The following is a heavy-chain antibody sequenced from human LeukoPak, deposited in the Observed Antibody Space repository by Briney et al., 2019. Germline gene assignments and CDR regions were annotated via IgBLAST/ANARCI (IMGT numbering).Heavy chain of an antibody. V-gene: IGHV3-11*04. J-gene: IGHJ4*02. CDR3: ARGKYSSSQNSGGGNDY. D-gene: IGHD6-6*01. Sequence: GGSLRLSCAASGFTVSSNYMSWVRQAPGKGLEWVSVIYSGGSTIYYADSVKGRFTISRDNAKNSLYLQMNSLRAEDTAVYYCARGKYSSSQNSGGGNDYWGQGTLVTVSS. CDR2: IYSGGSTI. CDR1: GFTVSSNY.